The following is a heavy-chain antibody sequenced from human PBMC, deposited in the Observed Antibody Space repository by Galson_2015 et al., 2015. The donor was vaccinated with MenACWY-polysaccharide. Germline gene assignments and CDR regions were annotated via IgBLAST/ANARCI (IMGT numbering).Heavy chain of an antibody. CDR2: INKDGSET. Sequence: SLRLSCAASGFTYSNYWMSWVRQAPGKGLEWVASINKDGSETYYVDSVKGRFTISRDNAKNSLYLQMNSLRVEDTAVYYCARVNSGTFLGDAFDIWGQGTMVTVSS. CDR1: GFTYSNYW. D-gene: IGHD1-26*01. V-gene: IGHV3-7*01. J-gene: IGHJ3*02. CDR3: ARVNSGTFLGDAFDI.